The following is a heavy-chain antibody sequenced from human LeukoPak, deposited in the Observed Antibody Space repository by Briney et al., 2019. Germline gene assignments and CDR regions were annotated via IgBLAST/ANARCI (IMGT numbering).Heavy chain of an antibody. J-gene: IGHJ4*02. CDR2: MNPNSGNT. CDR1: GYTFTSYD. V-gene: IGHV1-8*01. D-gene: IGHD6-13*01. CDR3: ARDQSSWYYFDY. Sequence: ASVKVSCKASGYTFTSYDINWVRQATGQGLEWMGWMNPNSGNTGYAQKFQGRVTMTRNTSISTAYMELSSLRSEDTAVYYCARDQSSWYYFDYWGQGTLVTVSS.